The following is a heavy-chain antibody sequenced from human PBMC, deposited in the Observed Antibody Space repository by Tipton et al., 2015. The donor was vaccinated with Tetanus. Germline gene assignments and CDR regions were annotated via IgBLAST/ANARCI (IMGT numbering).Heavy chain of an antibody. V-gene: IGHV3-7*01. CDR1: GFTLSRNS. D-gene: IGHD2-2*01. Sequence: SLRLSCAASGFTLSRNSMNWVRQAPGKGLEWVANIKQDGSAKYYVDSVKGRFTIPRDNAKNSLYLQMNSLRAEDTAVYYCARDSTYLFDYWGQGTLVTVSS. CDR3: ARDSTYLFDY. CDR2: IKQDGSAK. J-gene: IGHJ4*02.